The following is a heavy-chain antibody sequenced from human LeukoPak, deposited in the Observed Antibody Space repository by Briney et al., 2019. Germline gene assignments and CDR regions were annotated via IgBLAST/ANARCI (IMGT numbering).Heavy chain of an antibody. CDR2: INPNSGGT. V-gene: IGHV1-2*02. J-gene: IGHJ6*03. CDR1: GYTFTGYY. CDR3: ASDYSVSYYYYYYMDV. Sequence: GASVKVSCKASGYTFTGYYMHWVRQAPGQGLEWMGWINPNSGGTNYAQKFQGRVTMTRDTSISTAYMELSRLRSDDTAVYYCASDYSVSYYYYYYMDVWGKGTTVTVSS. D-gene: IGHD4-17*01.